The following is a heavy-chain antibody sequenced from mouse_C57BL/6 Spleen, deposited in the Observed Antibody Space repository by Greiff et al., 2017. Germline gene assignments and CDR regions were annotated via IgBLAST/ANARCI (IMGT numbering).Heavy chain of an antibody. Sequence: VQLQQPGAELVMPGASVKLSCKASGYTFPSYWMHWVKQRPGQGLEWIGEIDPSDSYTNYNQKFKGKSTLTVDKSSSTAYMQLSSLTSEDSAVYYCARSMGYYDYDEDYWGQGTTLTVSS. V-gene: IGHV1-69*01. CDR3: ARSMGYYDYDEDY. J-gene: IGHJ2*01. CDR2: IDPSDSYT. D-gene: IGHD2-4*01. CDR1: GYTFPSYW.